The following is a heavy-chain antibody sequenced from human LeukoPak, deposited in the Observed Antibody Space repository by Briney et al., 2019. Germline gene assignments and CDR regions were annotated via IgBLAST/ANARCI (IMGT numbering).Heavy chain of an antibody. CDR1: GFTFSRYW. V-gene: IGHV3-74*01. J-gene: IGHJ6*03. CDR2: INSDGSST. Sequence: GGSLRHSCAASGFTFSRYWMHWVRQAPGKGLVWVSRINSDGSSTSYADSVKGRFTISRDNAKNTLYLQMNSLRVEDTAVYYCASRGSHYYYYMDVWGKGTTVTVSS. CDR3: ASRGSHYYYYMDV. D-gene: IGHD3-10*01.